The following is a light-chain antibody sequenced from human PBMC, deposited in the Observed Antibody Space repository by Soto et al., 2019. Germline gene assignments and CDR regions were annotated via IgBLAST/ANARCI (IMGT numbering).Light chain of an antibody. J-gene: IGKJ3*01. Sequence: DIQMTQSPPSLSASVGDRVTITRRASQDIRNFVAWYQQKPGKAPKLLIYAASTLQSGVPSRFSGSGSGTDFTLTINSLQPEDVATYSCQKYSSVPVFGPGTKVEIK. CDR2: AAS. CDR1: QDIRNF. V-gene: IGKV1-27*01. CDR3: QKYSSVPV.